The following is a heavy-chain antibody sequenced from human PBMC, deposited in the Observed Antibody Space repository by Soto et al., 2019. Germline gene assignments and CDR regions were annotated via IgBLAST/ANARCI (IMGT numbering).Heavy chain of an antibody. CDR3: AAFSQFYYDSSGYFDY. J-gene: IGHJ4*02. V-gene: IGHV3-64*01. D-gene: IGHD3-22*01. CDR2: INGNGKTK. CDR1: GFIFSGFG. Sequence: GGSLRLSCAASGFIFSGFGMHWVRQAPGKGLEYVSSINGNGKTKYYANSVKGRFTISRDNSKNTLYLQMNSLRAEDMAVYYCAAFSQFYYDSSGYFDYWGQGTLVTVSS.